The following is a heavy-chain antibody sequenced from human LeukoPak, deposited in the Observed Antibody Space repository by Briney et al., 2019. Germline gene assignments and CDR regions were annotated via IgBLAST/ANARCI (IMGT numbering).Heavy chain of an antibody. J-gene: IGHJ4*02. CDR3: ASNPHFDY. D-gene: IGHD1-14*01. V-gene: IGHV3-21*01. Sequence: GGSLRLSCAASGFTFSGYSMNWVPQGPGKGLEWGSSISSSSSYIYYADSVRGRFTISRDNVKNSMYLQMNSLRAEDTAVYYCASNPHFDYWGQGTLVTVSS. CDR2: ISSSSSYI. CDR1: GFTFSGYS.